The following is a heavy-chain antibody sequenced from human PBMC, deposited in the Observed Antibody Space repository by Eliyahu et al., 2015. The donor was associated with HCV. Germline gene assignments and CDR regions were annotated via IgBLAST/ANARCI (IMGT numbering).Heavy chain of an antibody. CDR2: INRSGST. CDR3: AGGPRVTIFGPGVWDKNWFDP. CDR1: GESFNAYY. Sequence: QVQLQQWGAGLLKPSETLSLTCAVYGESFNAYYWSWIRQPPGKGLEWDGGINRSGSTNYNPSVKSRVTLSVDTSKKQVSLKLTSVTAADTAVYYCAGGPRVTIFGPGVWDKNWFDPWGQGTLVTVSS. J-gene: IGHJ5*02. D-gene: IGHD3-3*01. V-gene: IGHV4-34*02.